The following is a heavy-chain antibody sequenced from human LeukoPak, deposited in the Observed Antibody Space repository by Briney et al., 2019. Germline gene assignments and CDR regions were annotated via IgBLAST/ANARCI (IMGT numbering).Heavy chain of an antibody. V-gene: IGHV4-59*04. CDR3: AHSSSWYEYYFDY. D-gene: IGHD6-13*01. Sequence: SETLSLTCTVSGGSISSYYWSWIRQPPGKGLEWIGSIYYSGSTYYNPSLKSRVTISVDTSKNQFSLKLSSVTAADTAVYYCAHSSSWYEYYFDYWGQGTLVTVSS. CDR2: IYYSGST. J-gene: IGHJ4*02. CDR1: GGSISSYY.